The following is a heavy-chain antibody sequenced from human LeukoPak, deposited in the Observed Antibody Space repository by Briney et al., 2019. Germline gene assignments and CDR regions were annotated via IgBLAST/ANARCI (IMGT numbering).Heavy chain of an antibody. CDR3: AREGQGYVY. CDR1: GYTFTGYY. V-gene: IGHV1-2*02. D-gene: IGHD3-16*01. CDR2: ISPNSGGT. Sequence: ASVKVSCKASGYTFTGYYMHWVRQAPGQGREWMGWISPNSGGTNYAQKFQGRVTMTRDTSISTAYMDLTRLGSDDTAVYYCAREGQGYVYWGQGTLVTVSS. J-gene: IGHJ4*02.